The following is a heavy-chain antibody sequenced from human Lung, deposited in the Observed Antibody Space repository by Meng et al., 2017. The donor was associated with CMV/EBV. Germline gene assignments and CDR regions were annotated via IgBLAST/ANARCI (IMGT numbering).Heavy chain of an antibody. CDR3: ARGTAPNDY. Sequence: GESXKIYCAASGFTFSSYWMTWVRQAPGKGLEWVANIKQDGSEKYYVESVKGRFTIYRDNAKNSLYLQMNSLRVEDTAMYYCARGTAPNDYWGQGTLVTVSS. J-gene: IGHJ4*02. D-gene: IGHD2-8*02. CDR1: GFTFSSYW. CDR2: IKQDGSEK. V-gene: IGHV3-7*01.